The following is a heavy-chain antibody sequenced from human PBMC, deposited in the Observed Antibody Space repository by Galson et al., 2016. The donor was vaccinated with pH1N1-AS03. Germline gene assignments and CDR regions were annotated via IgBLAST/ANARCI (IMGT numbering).Heavy chain of an antibody. J-gene: IGHJ2*01. D-gene: IGHD3-16*02. CDR1: GFTFSSHG. CDR3: SRDRHYYDYIWGTYRYDWYFDL. Sequence: SLRLSCAASGFTFSSHGMHWVRQTPGKGLEWVAVIWHDGSEKYYADSVKGRFTISRDNSKSTLYLQMSSLRAEGTAVYYCSRDRHYYDYIWGTYRYDWYFDLWGRGTLVTVSS. CDR2: IWHDGSEK. V-gene: IGHV3-33*01.